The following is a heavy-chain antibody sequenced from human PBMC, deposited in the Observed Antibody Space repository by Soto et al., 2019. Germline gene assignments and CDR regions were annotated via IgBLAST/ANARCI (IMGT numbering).Heavy chain of an antibody. CDR2: INYSGVAT. Sequence: GGSLRLSCAASGFVFARNDMNWVRQRPGKGLEWVSNINYSGVATYYSDAVKGRFTIPRDNSRNILHLEMNSLTVDDTAVYYCVSDPNWEWGYWGQGTPVTVSS. D-gene: IGHD1-26*01. CDR3: VSDPNWEWGY. CDR1: GFVFARND. J-gene: IGHJ4*02. V-gene: IGHV3-23*01.